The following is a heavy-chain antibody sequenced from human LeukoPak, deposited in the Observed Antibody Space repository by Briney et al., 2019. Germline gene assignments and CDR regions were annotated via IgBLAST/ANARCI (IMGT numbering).Heavy chain of an antibody. J-gene: IGHJ4*02. CDR1: GYTFTGYY. CDR3: ARDHDGAAYIDY. D-gene: IGHD3-16*01. Sequence: ASVKVSCKASGYTFTGYYMHWVRQAPGQGLEWMGRINPNSGGTNYAQKFQGRVTMTRDTSISTAYMELSRLRSDDTAVYYCARDHDGAAYIDYWGQGTLVTVSS. V-gene: IGHV1-2*06. CDR2: INPNSGGT.